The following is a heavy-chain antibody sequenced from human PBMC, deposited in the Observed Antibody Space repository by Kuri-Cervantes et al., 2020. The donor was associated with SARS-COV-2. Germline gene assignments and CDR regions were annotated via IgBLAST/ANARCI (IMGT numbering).Heavy chain of an antibody. CDR3: AGDKLQFDAFDI. Sequence: SETLSLTCTVSGGSISSYYWSWIRQPPGKGLEWIGYIYYSGSTNYNPSLKSRVTISVDTSKNQFSLKLSSVTAADTAVYYCAGDKLQFDAFDIWGQGTMVTVSS. CDR2: IYYSGST. D-gene: IGHD5-24*01. V-gene: IGHV4-59*01. J-gene: IGHJ3*02. CDR1: GGSISSYY.